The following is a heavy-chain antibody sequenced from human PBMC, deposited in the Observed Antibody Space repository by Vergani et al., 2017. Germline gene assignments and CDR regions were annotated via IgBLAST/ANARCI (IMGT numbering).Heavy chain of an antibody. CDR3: ARGRAIFGVVTNYRRSFDY. J-gene: IGHJ4*02. CDR1: GGSISSHY. Sequence: QVQLQESGPGLVKPSETLSLTCTVSGGSISSHYWSWIRQPPGKGLEWIGEINHSGSTNYNPSLKSRVTISVDTSKNQLSLKLSSVTAADTAVYYCARGRAIFGVVTNYRRSFDYWGQGTLVTVSS. D-gene: IGHD3-3*01. CDR2: INHSGST. V-gene: IGHV4-59*11.